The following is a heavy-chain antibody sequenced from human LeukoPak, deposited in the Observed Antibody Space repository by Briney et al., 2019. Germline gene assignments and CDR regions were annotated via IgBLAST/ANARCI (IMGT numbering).Heavy chain of an antibody. D-gene: IGHD1-1*01. CDR2: TNQDVSAK. CDR1: GFTFSSYW. Sequence: GGSLRLSCTASGFTFSSYWMSWVRQAPGKGLEGVANTNQDVSAKFYVNSLKGRFTISRDNAKNSLFLQMNSLTAEDTAIYYCVRGSINWTGVDYWGQGTLVTVYS. V-gene: IGHV3-7*01. J-gene: IGHJ4*02. CDR3: VRGSINWTGVDY.